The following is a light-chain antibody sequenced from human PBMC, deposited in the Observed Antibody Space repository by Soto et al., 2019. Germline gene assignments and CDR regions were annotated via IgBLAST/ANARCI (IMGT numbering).Light chain of an antibody. J-gene: IGKJ1*01. Sequence: DIQMTQSPSTLSASVGDRVTITCRASQSISSWLAWYQQKPGKAPKLLIYKASSLESGVQSRFSGSGSGTEFTLTISSLQPDDFATYYCQQYNSYSPTWTFGQGTKVEIK. CDR3: QQYNSYSPTWT. CDR2: KAS. CDR1: QSISSW. V-gene: IGKV1-5*03.